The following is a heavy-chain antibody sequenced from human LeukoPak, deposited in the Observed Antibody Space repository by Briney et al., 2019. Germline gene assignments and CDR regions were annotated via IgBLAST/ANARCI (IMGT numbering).Heavy chain of an antibody. Sequence: PGGSLRLSCAASGFTFSTYAMHWVRQSPGKGLEWVAVISYDGRDKHHADSVKGRFTISGDNSKNTLYLQMNSLRAEDTAVYYCARRDYGSSGPRYFFDYWGQGTLVTVSS. CDR1: GFTFSTYA. V-gene: IGHV3-30*03. J-gene: IGHJ4*02. D-gene: IGHD3-22*01. CDR3: ARRDYGSSGPRYFFDY. CDR2: ISYDGRDK.